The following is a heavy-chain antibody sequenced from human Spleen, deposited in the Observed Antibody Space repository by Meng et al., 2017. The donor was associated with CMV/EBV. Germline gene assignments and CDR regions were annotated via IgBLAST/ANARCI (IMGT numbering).Heavy chain of an antibody. CDR1: GGSISSYY. CDR2: IYYSGST. Sequence: SETLSLTCTVSGGSISSYYWSWIRQPPGKGLEWIGYIYYSGSTNYNPSLKSRVTISVDTSKNQFSLKLSSVTAADTAVYYCARGAGSYGMDVWGQGTTVTVSS. D-gene: IGHD2-15*01. J-gene: IGHJ6*02. V-gene: IGHV4-59*01. CDR3: ARGAGSYGMDV.